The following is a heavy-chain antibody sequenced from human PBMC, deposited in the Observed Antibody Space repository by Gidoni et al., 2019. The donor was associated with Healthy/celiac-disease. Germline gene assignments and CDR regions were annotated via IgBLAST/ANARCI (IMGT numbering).Heavy chain of an antibody. CDR2: FDPEDGET. Sequence: QVQLVQSGAEVKKPGASVKVSCKVSGYTLTELSMHWVRQAPGKGLEWMGGFDPEDGETIYAQKFQGRVTMTEDTSTDTAYMELSSLRSEDTAVYYCATEGGSPRGTFYYYYGMDVWGQGTTVTVSS. D-gene: IGHD2-15*01. CDR1: GYTLTELS. CDR3: ATEGGSPRGTFYYYYGMDV. J-gene: IGHJ6*02. V-gene: IGHV1-24*01.